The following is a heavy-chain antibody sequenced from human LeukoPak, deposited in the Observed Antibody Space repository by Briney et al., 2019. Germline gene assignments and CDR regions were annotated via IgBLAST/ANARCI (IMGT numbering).Heavy chain of an antibody. D-gene: IGHD3-3*01. J-gene: IGHJ6*02. CDR1: GCTFNSYG. CDR3: AKAHDFWSGIGYGMDV. V-gene: IGHV3-30*18. Sequence: GGSLRLSCAASGCTFNSYGMHWVRQAPGKGLEWVAVISYDGSNKYYADSVRGRFTISRDNSKNTLYLQMNSLKDEDTAVYYCAKAHDFWSGIGYGMDVWGQGTTVTVSS. CDR2: ISYDGSNK.